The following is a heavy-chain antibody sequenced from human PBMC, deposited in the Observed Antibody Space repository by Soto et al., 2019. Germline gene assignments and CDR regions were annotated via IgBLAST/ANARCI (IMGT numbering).Heavy chain of an antibody. J-gene: IGHJ3*02. D-gene: IGHD6-19*01. CDR1: GFTFSSYW. Sequence: EVQLVESGGGLIQPGGSLRLSCAASGFTFSSYWMHWVRQVPGKGLVWVSRINSDGSSTSYADSVNGRFTISRDNANNTLYLQMNSLSAKDTGVYYFDWRAVSAFDIWGQATIVTVSS. V-gene: IGHV3-74*01. CDR2: INSDGSST. CDR3: DWRAVSAFDI.